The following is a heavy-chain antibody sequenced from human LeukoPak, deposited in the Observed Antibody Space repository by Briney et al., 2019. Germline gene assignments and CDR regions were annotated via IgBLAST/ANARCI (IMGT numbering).Heavy chain of an antibody. Sequence: SEPLSLTCTVSGGSISSSSYYWGWIRQPPGKGLEWIGSIYYRGSTYYNPSLKSRVTISVDTSKNQFSLKLSSVTAADTAVYYCARVVGGYNSWYFDYWGQGTRVTVSS. V-gene: IGHV4-39*07. CDR2: IYYRGST. D-gene: IGHD5-24*01. J-gene: IGHJ4*02. CDR1: GGSISSSSYY. CDR3: ARVVGGYNSWYFDY.